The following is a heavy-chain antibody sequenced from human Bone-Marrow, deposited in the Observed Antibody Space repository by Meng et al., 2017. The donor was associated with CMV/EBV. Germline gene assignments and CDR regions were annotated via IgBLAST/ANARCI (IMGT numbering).Heavy chain of an antibody. D-gene: IGHD3-3*01. Sequence: SETLSLTCAVYGGSFSGYYWSWIRQPPGKGLEWIGYIYYSGSTNYNPSLKSRVTISVDTSKNQFSLKLSSVTAADTAVYYCARDVYYDFWSGYYTGIGYYGMDVWGQGTTVTVSS. CDR1: GGSFSGYY. V-gene: IGHV4-59*01. J-gene: IGHJ6*02. CDR3: ARDVYYDFWSGYYTGIGYYGMDV. CDR2: IYYSGST.